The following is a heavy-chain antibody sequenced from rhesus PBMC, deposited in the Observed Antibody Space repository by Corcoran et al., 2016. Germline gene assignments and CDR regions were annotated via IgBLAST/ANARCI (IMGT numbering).Heavy chain of an antibody. CDR1: GDSLRANY. V-gene: IGHV4-165*02. J-gene: IGHJ4*01. D-gene: IGHD5-36*01. CDR2: IRGSSGTT. Sequence: QVQLQESGPGLVKPSETLSLICSFSGDSLRANYWNWFLQPPGKGLEWIGYIRGSSGTTSYNPSLKSRVTISTDTSKNQFSLTLNSVTAADTAVYYCARSGVTATVYWGQGVLVTVSS. CDR3: ARSGVTATVY.